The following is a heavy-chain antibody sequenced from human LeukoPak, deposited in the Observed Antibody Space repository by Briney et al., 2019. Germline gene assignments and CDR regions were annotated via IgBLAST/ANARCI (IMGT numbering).Heavy chain of an antibody. V-gene: IGHV4-59*01. CDR2: IYYSGST. D-gene: IGHD6-25*01. CDR3: ARPYSSGWRGAFDI. J-gene: IGHJ3*02. CDR1: GGSISSYS. Sequence: PSETLSLTCSVSGGSISSYSWSWIRQPPGKGLEWIGYIYYSGSTNYNPSLKRRVTQSVDTSKNQFSLKLSSVTAADTAVYYCARPYSSGWRGAFDIWGQGTMVTVSS.